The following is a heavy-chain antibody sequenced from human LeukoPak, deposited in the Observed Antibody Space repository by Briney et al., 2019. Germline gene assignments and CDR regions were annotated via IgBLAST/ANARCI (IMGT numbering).Heavy chain of an antibody. J-gene: IGHJ4*02. CDR1: GFKFSSYS. CDR3: ARGTMFPYYFDY. D-gene: IGHD3-10*02. CDR2: ISSSSSYI. V-gene: IGHV3-21*01. Sequence: GGSLRLSCAASGFKFSSYSMKWVRHAPGKGLEWVSFISSSSSYIYYADSVKGLFTISRDNAKNSLYLQMNSLRAEDTAVYYCARGTMFPYYFDYWGQGTLVTVSS.